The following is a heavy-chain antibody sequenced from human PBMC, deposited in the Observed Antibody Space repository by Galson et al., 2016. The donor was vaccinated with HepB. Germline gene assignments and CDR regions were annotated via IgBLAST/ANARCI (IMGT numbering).Heavy chain of an antibody. Sequence: SLRLSCAASGFSFSSSAMHWVRQAPGKGLEWVAVISYHGSNKYYVDSVKGRFTISRDNSKNTLYLQMNRLRVEDTAMYYCARDGYYYGSGSYAAATYWGQGTPVTVSS. CDR2: ISYHGSNK. CDR3: ARDGYYYGSGSYAAATY. CDR1: GFSFSSSA. D-gene: IGHD3-10*01. V-gene: IGHV3-30*04. J-gene: IGHJ4*02.